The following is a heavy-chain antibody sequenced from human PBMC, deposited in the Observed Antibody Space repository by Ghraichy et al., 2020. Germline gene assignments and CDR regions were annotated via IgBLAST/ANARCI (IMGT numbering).Heavy chain of an antibody. D-gene: IGHD6-13*01. Sequence: SQTLSLTCAISGDSVSSNTAAWNWIRQSPSRGLEWLGRTYYRSKWYNDYAVSVKSRITINPDTSKNQISLQLNSVTPEDTAVYYCARDPPIAAAAYFDYWGQGTLVTVSS. CDR2: TYYRSKWYN. J-gene: IGHJ4*02. CDR1: GDSVSSNTAA. V-gene: IGHV6-1*01. CDR3: ARDPPIAAAAYFDY.